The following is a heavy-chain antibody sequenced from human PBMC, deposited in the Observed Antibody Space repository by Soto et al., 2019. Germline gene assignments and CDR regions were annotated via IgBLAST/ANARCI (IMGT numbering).Heavy chain of an antibody. D-gene: IGHD6-13*01. CDR2: IFANGHT. V-gene: IGHV4-4*07. Sequence: SETLSLTCIVSGGSISEKYWNWVRQPPGKGLEWIGLIFANGHTDYNPSLKRRVTMSVDASKNQFSLRLTSMTAADTAVYYCVASLAASGLNWLDPWGRGTLVTVSS. CDR3: VASLAASGLNWLDP. J-gene: IGHJ5*02. CDR1: GGSISEKY.